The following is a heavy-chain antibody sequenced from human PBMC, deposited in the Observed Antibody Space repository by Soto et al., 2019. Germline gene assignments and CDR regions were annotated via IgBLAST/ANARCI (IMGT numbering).Heavy chain of an antibody. J-gene: IGHJ5*02. CDR3: ARGSPYSSGWYNWFDP. V-gene: IGHV1-2*02. CDR2: INPNSGGT. Sequence: QVQLVQSGAEVKKPGASVKVSCKASGYTFTGYYMHWVRQAPGQGLEWMGWINPNSGGTNYAQKFQGGVTMTRDTSISTAYMELSRLRSDDTAVYYCARGSPYSSGWYNWFDPWGQGTLVTVSS. D-gene: IGHD6-19*01. CDR1: GYTFTGYY.